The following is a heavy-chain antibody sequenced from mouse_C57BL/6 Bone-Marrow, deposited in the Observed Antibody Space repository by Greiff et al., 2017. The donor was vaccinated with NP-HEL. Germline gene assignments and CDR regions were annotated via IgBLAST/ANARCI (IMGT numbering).Heavy chain of an antibody. J-gene: IGHJ2*01. CDR2: IRNKANGYTT. CDR3: ARYEGIYYSHVDY. Sequence: EVQLVESGGGLVQPGGSLSLSCAASGFTFTDYYMSWVRQPPGKALEWLGFIRNKANGYTTEYSASVKGRFTISRDNSQSILYLQMNALRAEDSATYYCARYEGIYYSHVDYWGQGTTLTVSS. D-gene: IGHD1-1*01. V-gene: IGHV7-3*01. CDR1: GFTFTDYY.